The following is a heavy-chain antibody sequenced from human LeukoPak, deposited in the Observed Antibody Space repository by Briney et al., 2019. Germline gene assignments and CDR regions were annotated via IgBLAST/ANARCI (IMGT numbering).Heavy chain of an antibody. Sequence: GGSLRLSCAASGFTFSSYGMHWVRQAPGKGLEWVGRIKSKTDGGTTDYAAPVKGRFTISRDDSKNTLYLQMNSLKTEDTAVYYCTTQNYDFWSGQDGYAFDIWGQGTMVTVSS. CDR2: IKSKTDGGTT. CDR1: GFTFSSYG. V-gene: IGHV3-15*01. CDR3: TTQNYDFWSGQDGYAFDI. J-gene: IGHJ3*02. D-gene: IGHD3-3*01.